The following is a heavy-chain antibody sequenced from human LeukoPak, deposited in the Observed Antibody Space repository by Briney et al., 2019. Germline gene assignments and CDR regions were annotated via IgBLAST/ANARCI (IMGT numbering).Heavy chain of an antibody. CDR3: ARDKAGNWANDY. D-gene: IGHD7-27*01. J-gene: IGHJ4*02. CDR1: GYTFSRYD. CDR2: ISAYSGST. V-gene: IGHV1-18*01. Sequence: GASVKVSCKASGYTFSRYDISWVRQAPGQGLEWMGWISAYSGSTNYAQKLQGRLTMTTDTSTSTAYMELTSLRSDDTAVYYCARDKAGNWANDYWGQGTLVTVSS.